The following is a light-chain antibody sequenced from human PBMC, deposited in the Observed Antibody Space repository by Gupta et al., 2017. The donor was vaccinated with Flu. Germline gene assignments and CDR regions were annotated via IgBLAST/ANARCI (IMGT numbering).Light chain of an antibody. CDR2: KDS. V-gene: IGLV3-25*02. Sequence: DVGQPPSVSVSPGQTARLECSGDAVAKFDTLWYQLKPGQAPTLIIYKDSERPAGVPERFSGSRPGRTVTLTISGVLSEDEADYYCQSVDFSSRRVVFGGGTRLTVL. CDR1: AVAKFD. CDR3: QSVDFSSRRVV. J-gene: IGLJ2*01.